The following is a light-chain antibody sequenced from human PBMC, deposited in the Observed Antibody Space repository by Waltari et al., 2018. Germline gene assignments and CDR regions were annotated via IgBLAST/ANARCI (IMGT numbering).Light chain of an antibody. J-gene: IGLJ2*01. V-gene: IGLV3-21*04. Sequence: SYVVTQSPSVSVAPGETARITCGGDNIGSKSAHWYQQRPGQAPVLVISYDSDRPSGLSERVSGSNSGNTATLTISWVEAEDEADYYCLVWHSTIDHQGVFGGGTKLTVL. CDR3: LVWHSTIDHQGV. CDR2: YDS. CDR1: NIGSKS.